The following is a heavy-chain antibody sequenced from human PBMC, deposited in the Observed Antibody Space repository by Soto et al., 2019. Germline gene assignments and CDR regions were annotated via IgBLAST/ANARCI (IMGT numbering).Heavy chain of an antibody. CDR2: INAGNGNT. J-gene: IGHJ2*01. CDR1: GYTFTNYG. V-gene: IGHV1-3*01. Sequence: QVQLVQSGAEVKKPGASVKVSCKASGYTFTNYGIHWVRQAPGQRLEWMGWINAGNGNTKYSQKFQGRVTITRDTSASTAYMELSSLRSEDTAVFYCARAGYSRGWYHWYFDFWGRGTLVTVSS. CDR3: ARAGYSRGWYHWYFDF. D-gene: IGHD6-19*01.